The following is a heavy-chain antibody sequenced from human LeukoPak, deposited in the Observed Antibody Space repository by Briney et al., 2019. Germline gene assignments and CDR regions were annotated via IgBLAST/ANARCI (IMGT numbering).Heavy chain of an antibody. D-gene: IGHD3-16*02. Sequence: SETLSLTCTVSGGSISSSTYYWGWIRQPPGKGLEWIGSITYSGSTYYNPSLKSRVTISVDTSKNQFSLKLSSVTAADTAVYYCAREKGARNKIYDYVWGSYRHDAFDIWGQGTMVTVSS. CDR3: AREKGARNKIYDYVWGSYRHDAFDI. CDR2: ITYSGST. J-gene: IGHJ3*02. V-gene: IGHV4-39*07. CDR1: GGSISSSTYY.